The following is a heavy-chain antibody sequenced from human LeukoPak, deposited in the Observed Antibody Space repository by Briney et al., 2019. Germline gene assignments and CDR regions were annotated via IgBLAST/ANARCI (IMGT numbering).Heavy chain of an antibody. J-gene: IGHJ4*02. V-gene: IGHV3-11*06. D-gene: IGHD3-10*01. CDR1: GFTFSDYY. CDR3: ARSPSMVRGVITFFDY. CDR2: TSSSSSYT. Sequence: PGGSLRLSCAASGFTFSDYYMSWIRQAPGKGLEWVSYTSSSSSYTNYADSVKGRFTISRDNAKNSLYLQMNSLRAEDTAVYYCARSPSMVRGVITFFDYWGQGTLVTVSS.